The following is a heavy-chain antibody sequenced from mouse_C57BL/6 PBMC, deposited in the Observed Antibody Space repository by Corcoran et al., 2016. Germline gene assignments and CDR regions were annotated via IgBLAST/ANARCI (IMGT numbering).Heavy chain of an antibody. CDR3: ARRSDGYYPYFDY. CDR2: IYPGSGNT. J-gene: IGHJ2*01. D-gene: IGHD2-3*01. V-gene: IGHV1-76*01. CDR1: GYTFTDYY. Sequence: QVQLKQSGAELVRPGASVKLSCKASGYTFTDYYINWVKQRPGQGLEWIARIYPGSGNTYYNEKFKGKATLTAEKSSSTAYMQLSSLTSEDSAVYFCARRSDGYYPYFDYWGQGTTLTVSS.